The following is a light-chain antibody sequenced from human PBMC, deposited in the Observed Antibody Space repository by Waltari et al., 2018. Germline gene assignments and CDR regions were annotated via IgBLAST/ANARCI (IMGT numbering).Light chain of an antibody. CDR1: SGSIARTY. Sequence: NFILTQPHSVSASPGKTVTISCTRSSGSIARTYVQWYQQRPGSAPSTVLYEDDQGPSRRPDLYYGSNDSSSISASLTSSGLKTEDEADYYCQSYDTNVVFGGGTKLTGL. CDR3: QSYDTNVV. CDR2: EDD. V-gene: IGLV6-57*03. J-gene: IGLJ2*01.